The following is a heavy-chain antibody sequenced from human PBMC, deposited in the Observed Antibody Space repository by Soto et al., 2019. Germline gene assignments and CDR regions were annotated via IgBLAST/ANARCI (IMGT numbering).Heavy chain of an antibody. CDR1: GFTFSSYA. Sequence: EVQLLESGGGLVQPGGSLRLSCAASGFTFSSYAMSWVRQAPGKGLEWVSAISGSGGSTYYADSVKGRFTISRDNSKNTLYLQMNSLRGEDTAVYYCAKDRGYSYGYGEVDYWGQGTLVTVSS. J-gene: IGHJ4*02. D-gene: IGHD5-18*01. CDR2: ISGSGGST. CDR3: AKDRGYSYGYGEVDY. V-gene: IGHV3-23*01.